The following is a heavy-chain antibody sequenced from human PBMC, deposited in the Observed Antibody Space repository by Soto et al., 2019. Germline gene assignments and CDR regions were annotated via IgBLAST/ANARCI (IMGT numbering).Heavy chain of an antibody. D-gene: IGHD3-10*01. Sequence: ASVKVSCKASGYTFTSYDINWVRQATGQGLEWMGWMNPNSGNTGYAQKFQGRVTMTRNTSISTAYMELSRLRSEDTAVYYCARDHGGYYGSGSYYNFDYWGQGTLVTVSS. CDR3: ARDHGGYYGSGSYYNFDY. J-gene: IGHJ4*02. CDR1: GYTFTSYD. V-gene: IGHV1-8*01. CDR2: MNPNSGNT.